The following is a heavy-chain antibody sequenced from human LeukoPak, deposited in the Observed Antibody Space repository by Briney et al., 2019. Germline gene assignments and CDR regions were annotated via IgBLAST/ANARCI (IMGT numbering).Heavy chain of an antibody. D-gene: IGHD1-1*01. J-gene: IGHJ3*02. CDR2: IWYDGSNK. V-gene: IGHV3-33*01. CDR1: GFTFSSYG. Sequence: HSGGSLRLSCAASGFTFSSYGMHWVRQAPGKGLEWVAVIWYDGSNKYYADSVKGRFTISRDNAKNSLYLQMNSLRAEDTAVYYCARGRGTLGAFDIWGQGTMVTVSS. CDR3: ARGRGTLGAFDI.